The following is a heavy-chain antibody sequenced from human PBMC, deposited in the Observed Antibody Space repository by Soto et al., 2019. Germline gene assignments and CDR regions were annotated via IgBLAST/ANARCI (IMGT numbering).Heavy chain of an antibody. CDR1: GFTFSSYS. Sequence: GGSLRLSCAASGFTFSSYSMNWVRQAPGKGLEWVSSISSSSSYIYYADSVKGRFTISRDNAKNSLYLQMNSLRAEDTAVYYCASGIAVAGNNWFDTWGQGTLVTVSS. CDR2: ISSSSSYI. D-gene: IGHD6-19*01. V-gene: IGHV3-21*01. J-gene: IGHJ5*02. CDR3: ASGIAVAGNNWFDT.